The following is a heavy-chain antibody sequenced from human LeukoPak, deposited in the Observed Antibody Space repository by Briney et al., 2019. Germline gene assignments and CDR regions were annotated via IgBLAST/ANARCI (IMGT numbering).Heavy chain of an antibody. V-gene: IGHV6-1*01. CDR1: GDSVSSNSVA. J-gene: IGHJ3*02. D-gene: IGHD5/OR15-5a*01. CDR3: ARGVNNAFDI. CDR2: TYYRSKWFN. Sequence: SQTLSLTCAISGDSVSSNSVAWNWIRQSPSRGLEWLGRTYYRSKWFNDYAVSVKDRIIINLDTSRNQFSLQLNSVTPEDTAVYYCARGVNNAFDIWGQGTTVTVSS.